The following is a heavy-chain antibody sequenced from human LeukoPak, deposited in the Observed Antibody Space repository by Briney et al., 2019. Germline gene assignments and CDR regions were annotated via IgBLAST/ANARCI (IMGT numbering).Heavy chain of an antibody. Sequence: KPGGSLRLSXAASGFTFSNYYMNWVRQAPGQGLEWVSSIGSGSNYIYYADSLKGRFTISRDNAKNSLYLQMNSLRAEDTAVYYCATGVRGCNSALDYWGQGTLVTVSP. CDR2: IGSGSNYI. J-gene: IGHJ4*02. CDR3: ATGVRGCNSALDY. V-gene: IGHV3-21*01. CDR1: GFTFSNYY. D-gene: IGHD6-19*01.